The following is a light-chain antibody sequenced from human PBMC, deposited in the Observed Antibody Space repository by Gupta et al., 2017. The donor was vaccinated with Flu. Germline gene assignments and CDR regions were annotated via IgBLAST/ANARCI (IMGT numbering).Light chain of an antibody. CDR1: QGISSW. V-gene: IGKV1D-16*01. CDR2: TAS. Sequence: DIQTTQSPSSLSASVGDRVTITCRASQGISSWLAWYTHIPGKAPTTLIYTASRLQSKVSSESSGSGSGTAFPLTIRDLQRADFATYTCQQDQRYTITFGQGTTVEI. J-gene: IGKJ4*01. CDR3: QQDQRYTIT.